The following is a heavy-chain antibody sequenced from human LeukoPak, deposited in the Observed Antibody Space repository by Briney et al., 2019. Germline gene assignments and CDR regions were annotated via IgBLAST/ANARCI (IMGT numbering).Heavy chain of an antibody. J-gene: IGHJ5*01. CDR1: GGSITTTSYY. CDR3: VRHDGRGGATMGAFDS. CDR2: IFYTGST. Sequence: SETLSLTCTVSGGSITTTSYYWGWIRQPPGKGLEWIGNIFYTGSTFYNPSLQSRVTISVDTSKNQFSLKLNPVTAADTAVYYCVRHDGRGGATMGAFDSWGQGSLVTVSS. V-gene: IGHV4-39*01. D-gene: IGHD4/OR15-4a*01.